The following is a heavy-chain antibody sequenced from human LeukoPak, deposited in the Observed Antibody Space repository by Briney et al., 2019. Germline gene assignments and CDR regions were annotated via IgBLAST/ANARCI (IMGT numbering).Heavy chain of an antibody. CDR1: GGSISSYS. V-gene: IGHV4-59*01. D-gene: IGHD3-22*01. CDR2: MYYSGST. CDR3: ARLSGSGYYPFDN. Sequence: SETLSLTCNVSGGSISSYSWSWIRQPPGKGLEWIGYMYYSGSTSYKPSLKSRVTVSVDTSKNQFSLKMSSVTAPDTAVYYCARLSGSGYYPFDNWGQGTLVTVSS. J-gene: IGHJ4*02.